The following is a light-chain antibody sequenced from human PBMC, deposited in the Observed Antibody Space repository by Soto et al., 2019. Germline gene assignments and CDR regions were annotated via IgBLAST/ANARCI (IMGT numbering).Light chain of an antibody. V-gene: IGKV1-39*01. CDR1: QSIATY. CDR2: AAS. Sequence: DIQMTQSPSSLSASVGDRVTITCRSGQSIATYLNWYQQKPGTAPKLLIYAASSLQSGVPSRFSGSGSWTDFTLTISSLHPEDFATYYCPQSYNTPFTFGPRTKVDIK. J-gene: IGKJ3*01. CDR3: PQSYNTPFT.